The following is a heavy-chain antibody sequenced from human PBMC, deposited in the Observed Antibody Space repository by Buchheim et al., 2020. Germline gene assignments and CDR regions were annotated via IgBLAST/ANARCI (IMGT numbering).Heavy chain of an antibody. CDR1: GYSFTTYW. Sequence: EVQLVQSETEVKKPGESLRISCQGSGYSFTTYWIGWVRQMSGRGLEWMGIIHPRDSDTRYSPSFQGQVTISADKPISTAYPEWSSLKASDTAMYYCARLWDTGYDFYGMDVWGQGTT. J-gene: IGHJ6*02. D-gene: IGHD5-12*01. CDR3: ARLWDTGYDFYGMDV. CDR2: IHPRDSDT. V-gene: IGHV5-51*01.